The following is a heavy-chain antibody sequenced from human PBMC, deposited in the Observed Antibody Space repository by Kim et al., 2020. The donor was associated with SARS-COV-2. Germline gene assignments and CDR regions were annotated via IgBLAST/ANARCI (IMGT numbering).Heavy chain of an antibody. D-gene: IGHD3-22*01. V-gene: IGHV3-30*02. J-gene: IGHJ4*02. CDR3: AKDQFAMIVVGIHD. Sequence: ADSVKGRFTISRDNSKNTLYLQMNSLRAEDTAVYYCAKDQFAMIVVGIHDWGQGTLVTVSS.